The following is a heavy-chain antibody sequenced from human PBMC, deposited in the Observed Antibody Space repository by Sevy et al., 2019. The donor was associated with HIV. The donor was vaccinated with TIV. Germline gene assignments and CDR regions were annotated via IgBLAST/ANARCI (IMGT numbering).Heavy chain of an antibody. V-gene: IGHV3-21*04. J-gene: IGHJ4*02. CDR3: ARDFTICGVVYGIDY. Sequence: GGSLRLSCAASGFTFRTYSMNWVRQAPGKGLEWLSSISDDSRYIYYSDSVKGRFTISRANAKNLLYLQMNNLRVEDTAIYYCARDFTICGVVYGIDYWGQGNLVTVSS. CDR1: GFTFRTYS. D-gene: IGHD3-3*01. CDR2: ISDDSRYI.